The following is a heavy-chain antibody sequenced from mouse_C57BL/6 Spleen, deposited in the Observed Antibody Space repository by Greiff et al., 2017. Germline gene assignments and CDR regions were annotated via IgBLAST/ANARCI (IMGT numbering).Heavy chain of an antibody. D-gene: IGHD1-1*01. V-gene: IGHV1-19*01. CDR1: GYTFTDYY. CDR2: INPYNGGT. Sequence: VQLQQSGPVLVKPGASVKMSCKASGYTFTDYYMNWVKQTHGKSLEWIGVINPYNGGTSYNQKFKGKATLTVDKSSSTAYMELNRLTSEDSAVYYCARRHYGSSYRYFDVWGTGTTVTVSS. J-gene: IGHJ1*03. CDR3: ARRHYGSSYRYFDV.